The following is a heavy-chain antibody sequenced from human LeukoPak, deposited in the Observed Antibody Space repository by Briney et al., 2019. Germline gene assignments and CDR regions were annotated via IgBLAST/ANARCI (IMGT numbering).Heavy chain of an antibody. J-gene: IGHJ4*02. V-gene: IGHV3-48*01. Sequence: GGSLRLSCAASGFTFSSYSMNWVRQAPGKGLEWVSYISSSSSTIYYADSVKGRFTISRDNAKNSLYPQMNSLRAEDTAVCYCAKGGSGDDYVWGSYRYYFDYWGQGTLVTVSS. CDR2: ISSSSSTI. CDR1: GFTFSSYS. D-gene: IGHD3-16*02. CDR3: AKGGSGDDYVWGSYRYYFDY.